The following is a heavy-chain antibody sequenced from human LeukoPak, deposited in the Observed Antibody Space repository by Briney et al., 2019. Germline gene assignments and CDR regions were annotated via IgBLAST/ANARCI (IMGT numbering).Heavy chain of an antibody. D-gene: IGHD6-6*01. CDR2: IIPIFGTA. CDR1: GGTFSSYA. Sequence: SVKVSCKASGGTFSSYAISWMRQAPGQGLEWMGGIIPIFGTANYAQKFQGRVTITTDESTSTAYMELSSLRSEDTAVYYCARVGGAARSYFDYWGQGTLVTVSS. CDR3: ARVGGAARSYFDY. V-gene: IGHV1-69*05. J-gene: IGHJ4*02.